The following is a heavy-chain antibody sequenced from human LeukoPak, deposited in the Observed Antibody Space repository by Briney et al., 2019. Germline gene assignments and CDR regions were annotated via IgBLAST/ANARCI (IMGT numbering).Heavy chain of an antibody. D-gene: IGHD1-7*01. J-gene: IGHJ4*02. CDR1: GGSFSDYY. Sequence: SETLSLTCGLYGGSFSDYYWGWIRQPPGKELEWIGEINHSGSTNYNPSLKSRVTISVDTSKNQFSLKVNSVTAADTAVYYCARDGSTGTTSGYFDYWGQGTLVTVSS. V-gene: IGHV4-34*01. CDR2: INHSGST. CDR3: ARDGSTGTTSGYFDY.